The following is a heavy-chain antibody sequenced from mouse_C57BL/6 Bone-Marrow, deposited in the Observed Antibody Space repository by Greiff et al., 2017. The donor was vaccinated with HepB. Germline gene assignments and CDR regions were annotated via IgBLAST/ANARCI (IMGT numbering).Heavy chain of an antibody. CDR1: GYTFTSYW. CDR3: AREGYSNSLFAY. D-gene: IGHD2-5*01. J-gene: IGHJ3*01. Sequence: VQLQQPGAELVMPGASVKLSCKASGYTFTSYWMHWVKQRPGQGLEWIGEIDPSDSYTNYNQKFKGKSTLTVEKSSSTAYMQLSSLTSEDSAVYYCAREGYSNSLFAYWGQGTLVTVSA. V-gene: IGHV1-69*01. CDR2: IDPSDSYT.